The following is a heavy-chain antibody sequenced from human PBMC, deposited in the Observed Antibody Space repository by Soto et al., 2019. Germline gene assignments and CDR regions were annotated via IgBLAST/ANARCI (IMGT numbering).Heavy chain of an antibody. J-gene: IGHJ4*02. V-gene: IGHV4-39*07. D-gene: IGHD1-26*01. CDR2: INYSGST. CDR3: ARGHTGATFDY. CDR1: GGSISSGGYY. Sequence: ASETLSLTCTVSGGSISSGGYYWSWNRQPPGKGLEWIGEINYSGSTYYNPSLKSRVTISVDTSKNQFSLKLSSVTAADTAVYYCARGHTGATFDYWGQGTLVTVSS.